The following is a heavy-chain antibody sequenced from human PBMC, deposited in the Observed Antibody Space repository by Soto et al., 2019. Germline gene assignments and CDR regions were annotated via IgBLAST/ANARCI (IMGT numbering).Heavy chain of an antibody. CDR1: GFTFSSYG. CDR3: AKFSRGEGYFDY. V-gene: IGHV3-30*18. Sequence: QVQLVESGGGVVQPGRSLRLSCAASGFTFSSYGMHWVRQAPGKGLEWVAVISYDGSNKYYADSVKGRFTISRDNSKNTLYLQMNSLRAEDTAVYYCAKFSRGEGYFDYWGQGTLVTVSS. CDR2: ISYDGSNK. J-gene: IGHJ4*02. D-gene: IGHD2-2*01.